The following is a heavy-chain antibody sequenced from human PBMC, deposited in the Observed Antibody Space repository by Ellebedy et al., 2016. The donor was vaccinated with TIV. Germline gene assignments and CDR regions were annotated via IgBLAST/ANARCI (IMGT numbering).Heavy chain of an antibody. Sequence: PGGSLRLSCAASGFTFSSYAMSWVRQAPGKGLEWVATISGLGGDKTYYADSVKGRFTPSRDDSTKTVFLHMNNLKVEDTARYYCAKGGGSGFDYWGQGALVIVSS. CDR2: ISGLGGDKT. D-gene: IGHD3-10*01. CDR1: GFTFSSYA. J-gene: IGHJ4*02. V-gene: IGHV3-23*01. CDR3: AKGGGSGFDY.